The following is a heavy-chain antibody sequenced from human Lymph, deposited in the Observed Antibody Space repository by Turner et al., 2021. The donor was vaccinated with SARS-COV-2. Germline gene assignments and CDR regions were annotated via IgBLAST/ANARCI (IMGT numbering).Heavy chain of an antibody. D-gene: IGHD3-10*01. CDR2: ISYDGSNK. CDR1: GFTFSTYA. CDR3: SRYASGGYFYYGMDV. J-gene: IGHJ6*02. V-gene: IGHV3-30*01. Sequence: QVQLVESGGGVVQPGRSLRLACAASGFTFSTYAIYWVRQAPVKVLEWVAFISYDGSNKYYADSVKGRFTISRDNSKNTLYLQMNSLRAEDTAVYYCSRYASGGYFYYGMDVWGQGTTVTVSS.